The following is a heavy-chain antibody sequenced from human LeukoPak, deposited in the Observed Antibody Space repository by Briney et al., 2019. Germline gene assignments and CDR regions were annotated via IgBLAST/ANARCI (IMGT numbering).Heavy chain of an antibody. J-gene: IGHJ3*02. D-gene: IGHD2/OR15-2a*01. CDR1: GGSLSGYY. CDR3: ARESFPPYAFDI. Sequence: SETLSLTCAVYGGSLSGYYWSWIRQPPGKGLEWIGEINHSGSTNYNPSLKSRVTISVDTSKNQFSLKLSSVTAADTAVYYCARESFPPYAFDIWGQGTMVTVSS. V-gene: IGHV4-34*01. CDR2: INHSGST.